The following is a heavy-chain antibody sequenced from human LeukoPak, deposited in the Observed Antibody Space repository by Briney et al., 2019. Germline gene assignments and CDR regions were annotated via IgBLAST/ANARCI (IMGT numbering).Heavy chain of an antibody. Sequence: PGGSLRLSCAASGFTFSGFGMHWVRQAPGKGLEWVAIITYDGSKKDIADSVRGRFTISKDNSKNTLYLQMNSLRSEDAAIYYCAKGSGEDVDFFDYWGQGALVTVSS. D-gene: IGHD3-10*01. CDR2: ITYDGSKK. CDR3: AKGSGEDVDFFDY. J-gene: IGHJ4*02. CDR1: GFTFSGFG. V-gene: IGHV3-30*18.